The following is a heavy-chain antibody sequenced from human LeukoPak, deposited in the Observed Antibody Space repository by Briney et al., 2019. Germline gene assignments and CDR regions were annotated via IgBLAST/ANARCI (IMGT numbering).Heavy chain of an antibody. Sequence: GGSLRLSCAASGFTFSSYDMHWVRQATGKGLEWVSAICTAGDTYYPGSVKGRFTISRENAKNALYLQMNSLRAGDTAVYYCARALPLSRYCSGGSCYPPPPDYWGPGTLVTVSS. CDR2: ICTAGDT. J-gene: IGHJ4*02. V-gene: IGHV3-13*01. D-gene: IGHD2-15*01. CDR3: ARALPLSRYCSGGSCYPPPPDY. CDR1: GFTFSSYD.